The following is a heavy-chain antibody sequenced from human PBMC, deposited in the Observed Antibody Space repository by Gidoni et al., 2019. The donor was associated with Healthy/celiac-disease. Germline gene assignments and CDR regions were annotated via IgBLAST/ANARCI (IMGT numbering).Heavy chain of an antibody. Sequence: QVQLVESGGGLVKPGGALRLSCAASGFTFSDYYMSWIRQAPGKGLECVSYISSSGSTIYYADSVKGRFTISRDNAKNSLYLQMNSLRAEDTAVYYCARDPDTSCRSTSCYTLDVWGKGTTVTVSS. J-gene: IGHJ6*04. CDR2: ISSSGSTI. CDR3: ARDPDTSCRSTSCYTLDV. CDR1: GFTFSDYY. D-gene: IGHD2-2*02. V-gene: IGHV3-11*01.